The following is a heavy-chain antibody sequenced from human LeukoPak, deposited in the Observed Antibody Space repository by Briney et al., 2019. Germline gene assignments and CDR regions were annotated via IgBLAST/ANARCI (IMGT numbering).Heavy chain of an antibody. J-gene: IGHJ4*02. D-gene: IGHD2-21*02. V-gene: IGHV4-34*01. CDR2: INHNGST. CDR3: ARASAVTLDY. CDR1: GGSFSGYY. Sequence: PSETLSLTCAVYGGSFSGYYWSWIRQPPGKGLEWIGEINHNGSTNYNPSLKSRVTISVDTSKNQFSLKLSSVTAADTAVYYCARASAVTLDYWGQGTLVTVSS.